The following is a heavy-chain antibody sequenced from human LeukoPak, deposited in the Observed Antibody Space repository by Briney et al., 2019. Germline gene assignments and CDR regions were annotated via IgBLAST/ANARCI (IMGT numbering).Heavy chain of an antibody. Sequence: GGSLRLSCAASGFTFSNSWMSWVRQAPGKGLEWVGLVKSNSAGGTTDYAAPVQGRFTISRDDSKSMLYLEMNSLKTEDTAVYYCTAKAVGYSGFDRPWGQGTLVTVSS. V-gene: IGHV3-15*01. CDR2: VKSNSAGGTT. J-gene: IGHJ4*02. CDR1: GFTFSNSW. D-gene: IGHD5-12*01. CDR3: TAKAVGYSGFDRP.